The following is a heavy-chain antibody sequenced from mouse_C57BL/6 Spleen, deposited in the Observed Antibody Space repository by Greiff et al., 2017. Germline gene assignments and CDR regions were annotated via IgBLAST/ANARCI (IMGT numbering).Heavy chain of an antibody. J-gene: IGHJ1*03. CDR2: IDPSDSYT. Sequence: VQLLQPGAELVKPGASVKLSCKASGYTFTSYWMSWVHQRPGQGLEWIGEIDPSDSYTNYNHKFKGKATLTVDTSTSTAYMQLSSLTSEDSAVYYCAKGSSYGYFDVWGTGTTVTVSS. CDR1: GYTFTSYW. CDR3: AKGSSYGYFDV. V-gene: IGHV1-50*01. D-gene: IGHD1-1*01.